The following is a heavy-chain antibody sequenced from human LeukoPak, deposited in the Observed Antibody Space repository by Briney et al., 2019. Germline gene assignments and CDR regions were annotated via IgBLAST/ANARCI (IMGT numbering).Heavy chain of an antibody. Sequence: GGSLRLSCAASGFTFSSYSMNWVRQAPGKGLEWVSSISSSSSYIYYADSVKGRFTISRDNAKNSLYLQMNSLRAEDTAVYYCARDYSSGWSPYSPEYFDYWGQGTLVTVSS. J-gene: IGHJ4*02. V-gene: IGHV3-21*01. CDR2: ISSSSSYI. CDR1: GFTFSSYS. D-gene: IGHD6-19*01. CDR3: ARDYSSGWSPYSPEYFDY.